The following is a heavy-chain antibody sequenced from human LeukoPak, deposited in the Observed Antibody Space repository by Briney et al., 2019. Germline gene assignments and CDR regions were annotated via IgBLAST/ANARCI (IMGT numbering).Heavy chain of an antibody. Sequence: ASVKVSCKASGYTFTSYYMHWVRQAPGQGLEWMGIINPSGGSTGYAQKFQGRVTMTRDTSTSTVYMELSSLRSEDTAVYYCARDRELGYCSGGSCYPRPPYNWFDPWGQGTLVTVSS. CDR1: GYTFTSYY. CDR2: INPSGGST. J-gene: IGHJ5*02. V-gene: IGHV1-46*01. CDR3: ARDRELGYCSGGSCYPRPPYNWFDP. D-gene: IGHD2-15*01.